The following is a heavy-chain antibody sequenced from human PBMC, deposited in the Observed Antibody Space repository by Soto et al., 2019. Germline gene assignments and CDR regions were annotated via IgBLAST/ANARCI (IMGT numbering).Heavy chain of an antibody. D-gene: IGHD3-22*01. J-gene: IGHJ4*02. Sequence: EVQLLESGGGLVQPGGSLRLSCAASGFTFSSYAMSWVRQAPGKGLEWVSAISGSGGSTYYADSVKGRFTISRDNSKNKLYLQMNSLRAEDTAVYYCAKESLRDSSGYSHWIVPVVYWGQGTLVTVSS. CDR2: ISGSGGST. CDR3: AKESLRDSSGYSHWIVPVVY. V-gene: IGHV3-23*01. CDR1: GFTFSSYA.